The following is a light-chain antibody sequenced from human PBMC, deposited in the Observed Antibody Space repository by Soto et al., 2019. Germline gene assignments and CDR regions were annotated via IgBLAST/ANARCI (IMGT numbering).Light chain of an antibody. CDR3: AAWDDSLNAVV. J-gene: IGLJ2*01. Sequence: AVVTQPPSASGTPGQRVTISCSGSSSNIGSNTVNWYQQLPGTAPKLLIYSNNQRPSGVPDRFSGSKSGTSASLAISGLQSEDEADYYCAAWDDSLNAVVFGGGTKLTVL. CDR1: SSNIGSNT. V-gene: IGLV1-44*01. CDR2: SNN.